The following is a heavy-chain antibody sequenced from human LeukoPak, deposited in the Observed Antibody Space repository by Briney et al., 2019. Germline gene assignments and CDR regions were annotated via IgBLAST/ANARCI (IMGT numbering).Heavy chain of an antibody. J-gene: IGHJ2*01. V-gene: IGHV4-59*11. D-gene: IGHD5-24*01. CDR3: ARVTVEMATIMAWYFDL. Sequence: SETLSLTCTVSGGSISSHYWGWIRQPPGKGLEWIGYTYYSGSTNYNPSLRSRVTISIDTSKSQFSLKLSSVAAADTDVYYCARVTVEMATIMAWYFDLWGRGTLVTVSS. CDR1: GGSISSHY. CDR2: TYYSGST.